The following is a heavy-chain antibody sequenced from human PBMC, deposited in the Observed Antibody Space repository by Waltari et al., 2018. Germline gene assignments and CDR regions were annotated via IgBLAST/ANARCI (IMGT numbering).Heavy chain of an antibody. CDR2: ISSSSTI. J-gene: IGHJ4*02. CDR3: ARGMVGAAYFDC. V-gene: IGHV3-48*04. Sequence: EVQLVESGGGLVQPGGSLRLSCVASGFTFSSYSMNWFPTAPGKGLEWVSYISSSSTINYADSVKVRFTISRDSPKNSLYLQMNSLRAEDAAVYYCARGMVGAAYFDCWGQGALVSVSS. D-gene: IGHD1-26*01. CDR1: GFTFSSYS.